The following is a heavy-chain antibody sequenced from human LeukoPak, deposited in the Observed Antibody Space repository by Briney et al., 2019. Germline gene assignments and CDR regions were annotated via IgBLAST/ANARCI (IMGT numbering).Heavy chain of an antibody. CDR1: GGSFSVDY. Sequence: SETLSLTCALYGGSFSVDYWSWVRPPPREGVGWNGETKHSGSTNYNPSRKSRVTISVDTSKNQFSLKLSSVTAADTAVYYCARGRLLWFGELLPPDYWGQGTLVTVSS. D-gene: IGHD3-10*01. CDR3: ARGRLLWFGELLPPDY. J-gene: IGHJ4*02. CDR2: TKHSGST. V-gene: IGHV4-34*01.